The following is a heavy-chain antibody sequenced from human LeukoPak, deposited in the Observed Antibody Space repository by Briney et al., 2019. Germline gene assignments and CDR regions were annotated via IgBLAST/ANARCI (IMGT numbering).Heavy chain of an antibody. CDR3: VRLKYGSPQH. CDR1: GFTFSDYY. CDR2: ISSSSSYT. J-gene: IGHJ1*01. Sequence: KSGGSLRLSCAASGFTFSDYYMSWIRQAPGKGLEWVSYISSSSSYTIYADSVKGRFAISRDNAKNSLYLQMSSLRAEDTAIYYCVRLKYGSPQHWGQGTLVTVSS. D-gene: IGHD1-26*01. V-gene: IGHV3-11*06.